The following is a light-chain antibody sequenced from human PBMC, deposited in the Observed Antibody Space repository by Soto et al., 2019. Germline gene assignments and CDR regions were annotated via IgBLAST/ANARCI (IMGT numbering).Light chain of an antibody. CDR1: QSVIN. CDR2: GAS. V-gene: IGKV3-15*01. Sequence: EIVMTQSPATLSVSPGERATLSCRASQSVINLAWYQQKPGQAPRLRIYGASTSATGIPARFSGSGSGTDFTLTISSLQSEDFAVYYCQQYNTWPLWTFGQGTKVEIK. J-gene: IGKJ1*01. CDR3: QQYNTWPLWT.